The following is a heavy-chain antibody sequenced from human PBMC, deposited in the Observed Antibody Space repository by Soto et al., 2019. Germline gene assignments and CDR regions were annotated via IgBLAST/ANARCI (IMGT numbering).Heavy chain of an antibody. CDR3: AKKVNSGPGSQYFDY. V-gene: IGHV3-23*01. CDR2: FRTSGDGGTT. D-gene: IGHD3-10*01. Sequence: PGGSLRLSCAASGFTLSSYSMSWVRQAPGKGLEWVSGFRTSGDGGTTYYADSVKGRFTISRDNSKNMLFLQMNSLRAEDTAIYYCAKKVNSGPGSQYFDYWGQGTLVT. J-gene: IGHJ4*02. CDR1: GFTLSSYS.